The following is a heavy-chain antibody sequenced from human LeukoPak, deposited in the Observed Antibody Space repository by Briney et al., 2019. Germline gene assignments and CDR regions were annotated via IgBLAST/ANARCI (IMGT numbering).Heavy chain of an antibody. V-gene: IGHV4-4*07. CDR2: IYTSGST. CDR3: ASAAADYYDSSPFDY. CDR1: GGSVSSYY. Sequence: SETLSLTCTVSGGSVSSYYWSWIRQPAGKGLEWIGRIYTSGSTNYNPSLKSRVTMSVDTSKNQLSLKLSSVTAADTAVYYCASAAADYYDSSPFDYWGQGTLVTVSS. J-gene: IGHJ4*02. D-gene: IGHD3-22*01.